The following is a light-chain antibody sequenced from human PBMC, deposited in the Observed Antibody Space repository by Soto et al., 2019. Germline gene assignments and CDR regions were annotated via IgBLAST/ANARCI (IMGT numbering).Light chain of an antibody. J-gene: IGLJ2*01. Sequence: QSALTQPASVSGSPGQTITISCTGTSSDIGDYKYVSWYKQHPGKAPKLMIYDVSNQPSGVSDRFSGSKSGNTASLTISGLQDEDEADYYCSSYTSTNFVIFGGGTKLTVL. V-gene: IGLV2-14*03. CDR3: SSYTSTNFVI. CDR1: SSDIGDYKY. CDR2: DVS.